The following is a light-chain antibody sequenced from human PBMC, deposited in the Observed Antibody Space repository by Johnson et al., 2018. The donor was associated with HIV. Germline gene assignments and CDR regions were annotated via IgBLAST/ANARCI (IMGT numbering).Light chain of an antibody. CDR3: GTWDSSLSAGV. Sequence: QSVLTQPPSVSAAPGQKVTISCSGSNSNIGNNYVSWYQQFPGTAPKLLIYDNNKRPSGIPDRFSGSKSGTSATLGITGLQTGDEAEYYCGTWDSSLSAGVFGTGTKVTGL. V-gene: IGLV1-51*01. CDR2: DNN. CDR1: NSNIGNNY. J-gene: IGLJ1*01.